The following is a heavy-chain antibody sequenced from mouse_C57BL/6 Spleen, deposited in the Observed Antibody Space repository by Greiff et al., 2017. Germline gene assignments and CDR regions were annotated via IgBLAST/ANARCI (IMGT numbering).Heavy chain of an antibody. CDR2: INPNNGGT. J-gene: IGHJ3*01. CDR3: ADRTY. Sequence: VQLQQSGPELVKPGASVKISCKASGYTFTDYYMNWVKQSHGKSLEWIGDINPNNGGTSYNQKFKGKATLTVDKSSSTAYMKLRSLTSEDSAVYYCADRTYWGQGTLVTVSA. CDR1: GYTFTDYY. D-gene: IGHD2-14*01. V-gene: IGHV1-26*01.